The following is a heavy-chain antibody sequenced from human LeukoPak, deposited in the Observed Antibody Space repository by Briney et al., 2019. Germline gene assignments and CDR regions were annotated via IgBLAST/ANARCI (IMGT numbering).Heavy chain of an antibody. CDR3: AGYDHSNFLAY. Sequence: SETLSLTCTVSGVSISSNYWSWIRQPPGKGLEWIGYTHNSGDTNYNPSLKSRVTISMGTPKNQLSLSLSSVTAADTAVYFCAGYDHSNFLAYWGRGTLVTVSS. J-gene: IGHJ4*02. D-gene: IGHD4-11*01. V-gene: IGHV4-59*13. CDR1: GVSISSNY. CDR2: THNSGDT.